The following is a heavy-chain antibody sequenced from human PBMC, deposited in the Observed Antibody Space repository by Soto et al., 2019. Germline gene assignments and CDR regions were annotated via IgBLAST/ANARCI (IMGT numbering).Heavy chain of an antibody. CDR3: ARGVDVVVPAATLGDYGMDV. Sequence: ASVKVSCKASGYTFTSYGISWVRQAPGQGLEWMGWISAYNGNTNYAQKLQGRVTMTTDTFTSTAYMELRSLRSDDTAVYYCARGVDVVVPAATLGDYGMDVWGQGTTVTVSS. D-gene: IGHD2-2*01. V-gene: IGHV1-18*01. J-gene: IGHJ6*02. CDR1: GYTFTSYG. CDR2: ISAYNGNT.